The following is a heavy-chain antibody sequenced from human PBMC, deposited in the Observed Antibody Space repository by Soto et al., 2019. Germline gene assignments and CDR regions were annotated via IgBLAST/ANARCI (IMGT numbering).Heavy chain of an antibody. V-gene: IGHV3-33*01. CDR3: ARIGALGSGFDY. J-gene: IGHJ4*02. Sequence: QVQLVESGGGVVQPGRSLRLSCAASGFTFSSYGMHWVRQAPGKGLEWVAVIWYDGSNKYYADSVKGRFTISRDKSKNPQYLQMTSLRAEDTAVYYCARIGALGSGFDYWGQGTLVTVSS. CDR2: IWYDGSNK. D-gene: IGHD2-15*01. CDR1: GFTFSSYG.